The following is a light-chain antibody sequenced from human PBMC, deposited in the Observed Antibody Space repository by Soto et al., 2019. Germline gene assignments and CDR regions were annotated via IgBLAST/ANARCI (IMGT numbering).Light chain of an antibody. CDR2: GAS. CDR3: QQYGRTPMFT. CDR1: QSVSSNY. V-gene: IGKV3-20*01. Sequence: EIVLTQSPGTLSLSPGERATLSCRASQSVSSNYLAWYQQKPGQAPRLLIYGASRGAAGIPDRFIGSGSGMDFTHTINRLEPEDFAVYFCQQYGRTPMFTFVQGTKLEIK. J-gene: IGKJ2*01.